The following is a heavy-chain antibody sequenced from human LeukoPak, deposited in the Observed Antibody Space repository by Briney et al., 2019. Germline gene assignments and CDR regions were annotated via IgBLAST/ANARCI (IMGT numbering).Heavy chain of an antibody. CDR2: MTGPADTT. CDR3: AKGAEIDH. J-gene: IGHJ4*02. V-gene: IGHV3-23*01. CDR1: GFNFNNFA. Sequence: GGSLRLSCAASGFNFNNFAMSWVRQAPGKGLEWLSAMTGPADTTYYAESVKGRFTISRDYSKSMVFLQMNSLRVEDTAIYYCAKGAEIDHWGEGTLVTVSS.